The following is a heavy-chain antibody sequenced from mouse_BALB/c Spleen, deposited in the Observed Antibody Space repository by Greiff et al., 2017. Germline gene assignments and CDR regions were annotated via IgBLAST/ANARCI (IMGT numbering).Heavy chain of an antibody. D-gene: IGHD3-3*01. CDR1: GYTFTSYW. J-gene: IGHJ3*01. Sequence: QVQLKQSGAELARPGASVKLSCKASGYTFTSYWMQWVKQRPGQGLEWIGAIYPGDGDTRYTQKFKGKATLTADKSSSTAYMQLSSLASEDSAVYYCARARDGAYWGQGTLVTVSA. V-gene: IGHV1-87*01. CDR2: IYPGDGDT. CDR3: ARARDGAY.